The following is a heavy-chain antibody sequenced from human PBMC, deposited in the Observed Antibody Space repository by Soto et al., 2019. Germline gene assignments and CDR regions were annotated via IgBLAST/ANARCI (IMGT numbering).Heavy chain of an antibody. Sequence: ETLSLTCTVSGGSISSYYWSWIRQPPGKGLEWIGYIYYSGSTNYNPSLKSRVTISVDTSKNQFSLKLSSVTAADTAVYYCARDPYGSGSYDYWGQGTLVTVSS. CDR2: IYYSGST. J-gene: IGHJ4*02. CDR3: ARDPYGSGSYDY. V-gene: IGHV4-59*01. CDR1: GGSISSYY. D-gene: IGHD3-10*01.